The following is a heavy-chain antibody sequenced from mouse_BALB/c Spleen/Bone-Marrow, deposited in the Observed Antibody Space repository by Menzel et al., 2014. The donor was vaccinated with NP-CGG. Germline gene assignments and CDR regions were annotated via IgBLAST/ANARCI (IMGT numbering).Heavy chain of an antibody. CDR1: GYTFTDYY. J-gene: IGHJ3*01. Sequence: SGPELVKPGASVKMSCKASGYTFTDYYMDWVKQSHGESFEWIGRVNPYNGGTSYNQKFKGKATLTVDKSSSTAYMELNSLTSEDSAVYYCARGSYYGSSYWFAYWGQGTLVTVSA. CDR2: VNPYNGGT. V-gene: IGHV1-19*01. CDR3: ARGSYYGSSYWFAY. D-gene: IGHD1-1*01.